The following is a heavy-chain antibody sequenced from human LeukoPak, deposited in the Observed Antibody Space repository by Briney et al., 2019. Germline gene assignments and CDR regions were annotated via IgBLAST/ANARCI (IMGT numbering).Heavy chain of an antibody. J-gene: IGHJ6*03. CDR2: IYYSGST. D-gene: IGHD3-22*01. CDR3: ARRGVVDKYYYYYMDV. CDR1: GDSISSGTYF. Sequence: SETLSLTCTVSGDSISSGTYFWGWIRQPPGKGLEWIGSIYYSGSTYYNPSLKSRVTISVDTSKNQFSLKLSSVTAADTAVYYCARRGVVDKYYYYYMDVWGKGTTVTVSS. V-gene: IGHV4-39*07.